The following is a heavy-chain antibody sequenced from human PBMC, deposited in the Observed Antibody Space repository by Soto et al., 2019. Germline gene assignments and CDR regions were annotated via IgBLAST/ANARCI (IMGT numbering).Heavy chain of an antibody. Sequence: EVQLLESGGGLVQPGGSLRLSCASPGFTFSSYAMSWVRQAPGKGLEWVSAISGSGGNTYYADSVKGRFTISRDNSKNSLSLQMNSLRAEDTAVYYCAKNRGGDYCHLDYWGQGTLVTVSS. CDR2: ISGSGGNT. J-gene: IGHJ4*02. CDR1: GFTFSSYA. D-gene: IGHD2-21*02. V-gene: IGHV3-23*01. CDR3: AKNRGGDYCHLDY.